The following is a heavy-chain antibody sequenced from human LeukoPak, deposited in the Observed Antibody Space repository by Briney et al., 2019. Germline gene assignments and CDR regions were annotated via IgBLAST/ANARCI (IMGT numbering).Heavy chain of an antibody. J-gene: IGHJ5*02. Sequence: SETLSLTCTVSSGSSSSMSYYRSWTRQPAGKGLEWIGRISITETAHYNPCLMSRATISSTTSENQFLLKLSSVTAADTAVYYCAREFRIRLDPWGQGTLVTVSS. D-gene: IGHD2-21*01. CDR1: SGSSSSMSYY. CDR3: AREFRIRLDP. CDR2: ISITETA. V-gene: IGHV4-61*02.